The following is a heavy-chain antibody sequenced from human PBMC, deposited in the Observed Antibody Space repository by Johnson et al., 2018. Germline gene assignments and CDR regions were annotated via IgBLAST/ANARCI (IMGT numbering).Heavy chain of an antibody. D-gene: IGHD3-10*01. CDR1: GFTFSSYS. J-gene: IGHJ1*01. Sequence: VHLVQSGGGLVKPGGSLRLSCGASGFTFSSYSMNWVRQAPGKGLEWVSSISSSSYYIYYADSVKGRFTISRDNAKNSLFLQMNSLRAEDTAVYYCATRITTGEDFQHWGQGTLVTVSS. V-gene: IGHV3-21*01. CDR3: ATRITTGEDFQH. CDR2: ISSSSYYI.